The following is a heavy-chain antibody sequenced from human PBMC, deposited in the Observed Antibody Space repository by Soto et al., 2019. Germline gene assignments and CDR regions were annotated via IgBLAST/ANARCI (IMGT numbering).Heavy chain of an antibody. CDR2: INHSGST. J-gene: IGHJ4*02. Sequence: LSLTCAVYGGSFSGYYWSWIRQPPGKGLEWIGEINHSGSTNYNPSLKSRVTISVDTSKNQFSLKLSSVTAADTAVYYCARGRGHYYGSGSYSDYWGQGTLVTVSS. V-gene: IGHV4-34*01. CDR3: ARGRGHYYGSGSYSDY. CDR1: GGSFSGYY. D-gene: IGHD3-10*01.